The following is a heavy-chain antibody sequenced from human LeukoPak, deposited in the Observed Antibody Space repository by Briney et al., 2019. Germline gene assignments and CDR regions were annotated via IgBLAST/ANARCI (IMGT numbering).Heavy chain of an antibody. D-gene: IGHD5-18*01. CDR3: ATRYNYGYFDY. Sequence: GASVKVSCKVSGYTLTELSMHWVRQAPGRGLEWMGGFDPEDGETIYAQKFQGGVTMTEDTSTDTAYMELSSPRSEDTAVYYCATRYNYGYFDYWGQGTLVTVSS. CDR2: FDPEDGET. V-gene: IGHV1-24*01. J-gene: IGHJ4*02. CDR1: GYTLTELS.